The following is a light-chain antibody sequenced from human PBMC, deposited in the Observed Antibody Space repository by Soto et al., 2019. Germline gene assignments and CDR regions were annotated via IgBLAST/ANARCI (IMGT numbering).Light chain of an antibody. Sequence: EIVLTQSPGTVSLSPGERATLFCRASQSVSSSYLAWYQQKPGQAPRLLIYDASSRATGVPDRFSGSGSGTDFTLTISRREPEDFAVYYCQQYGSSLYTFGQGTKLQIK. CDR1: QSVSSSY. J-gene: IGKJ2*01. CDR3: QQYGSSLYT. V-gene: IGKV3-20*01. CDR2: DAS.